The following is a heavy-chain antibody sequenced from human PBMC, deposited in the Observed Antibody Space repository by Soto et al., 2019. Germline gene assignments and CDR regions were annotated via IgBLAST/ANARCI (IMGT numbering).Heavy chain of an antibody. D-gene: IGHD6-19*01. J-gene: IGHJ4*02. V-gene: IGHV4-59*08. CDR3: ARRYSSGFDY. Sequence: QVQLQESGPGLVKPSETLSLTYTVSGGSISSYYWSWIRQPPGKGLEWIGYIFYSGSTNYNPSLKSRVTISVDTSKNQFSLTLSSVPAADTAVYYCARRYSSGFDYWGQGTLVTVSS. CDR2: IFYSGST. CDR1: GGSISSYY.